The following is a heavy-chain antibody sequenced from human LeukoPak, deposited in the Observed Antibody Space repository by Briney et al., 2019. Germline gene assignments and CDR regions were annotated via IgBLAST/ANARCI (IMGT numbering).Heavy chain of an antibody. CDR2: ISWNSGSI. CDR3: AKAYEGATRGAFDI. Sequence: PGGSLRLSCAASGFTFDDYAMHWVRQAPGKGLEWVSGISWNSGSIGYADSVKGRFTISRDNAKNSLYLQMNSLRAEDMALYYCAKAYEGATRGAFDIWGQGTMVTVSS. V-gene: IGHV3-9*03. CDR1: GFTFDDYA. D-gene: IGHD1-26*01. J-gene: IGHJ3*02.